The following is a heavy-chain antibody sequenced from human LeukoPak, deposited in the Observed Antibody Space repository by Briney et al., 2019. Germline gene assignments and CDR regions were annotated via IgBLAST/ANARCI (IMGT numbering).Heavy chain of an antibody. CDR3: GRLPRSSSSS. CDR1: GFTFSSYW. D-gene: IGHD6-6*01. CDR2: IKQDGSEK. Sequence: GGSLRLSCAASGFTFSSYWMSWVRQAPGKGLEWVANIKQDGSEKYYVDSVKGRFTVSRDNAKNSLFLQMDSLRAEDTAVYYCGRLPRSSSSSWGQGTLVTVSS. V-gene: IGHV3-7*01. J-gene: IGHJ5*02.